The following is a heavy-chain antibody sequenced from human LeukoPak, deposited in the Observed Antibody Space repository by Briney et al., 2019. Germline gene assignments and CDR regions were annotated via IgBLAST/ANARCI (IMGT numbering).Heavy chain of an antibody. CDR2: IYYSGST. Sequence: SETLSLTYTVSGGSISSYYWSWIRHPPGKGLEWIGYIYYSGSTNYNPSLKRRVTISVDTSKNQFYLKLSSVTAADTAEYYCARTTEAHSWRTRYYDYSMVVWGKGPTVTVSS. V-gene: IGHV4-59*01. D-gene: IGHD6-13*01. CDR3: ARTTEAHSWRTRYYDYSMVV. J-gene: IGHJ6*03. CDR1: GGSISSYY.